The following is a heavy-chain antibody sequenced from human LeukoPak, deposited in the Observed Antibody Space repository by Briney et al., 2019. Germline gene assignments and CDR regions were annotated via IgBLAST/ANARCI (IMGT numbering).Heavy chain of an antibody. J-gene: IGHJ4*02. V-gene: IGHV3-48*01. D-gene: IGHD6-13*01. CDR3: ARGYSSGWYFVFDY. CDR2: IPFSSSTI. CDR1: GFTFSTYS. Sequence: GGSLRLSCAASGFTFSTYSMNWVRQAPGKGLEWVSYIPFSSSTIHYADSVKGRFTISRDNAKNSLYLQMNSLRAEDTGVYYCARGYSSGWYFVFDYWGQGTLVTVSS.